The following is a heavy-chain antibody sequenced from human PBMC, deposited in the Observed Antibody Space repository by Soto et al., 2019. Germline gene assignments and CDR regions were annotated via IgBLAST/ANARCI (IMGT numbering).Heavy chain of an antibody. CDR3: AREGYNWHYKGDH. CDR1: GFTFSSYS. D-gene: IGHD1-7*01. Sequence: GGSLRLSCAASGFTFSSYSMNWVRQAPGKGLEWVSSISSSSSYIYYADSVKGRFTISRDNAKNSLYLQMNSLRAEDTAVYYCAREGYNWHYKGDHWGKGTLVPVAS. V-gene: IGHV3-21*01. CDR2: ISSSSSYI. J-gene: IGHJ4*02.